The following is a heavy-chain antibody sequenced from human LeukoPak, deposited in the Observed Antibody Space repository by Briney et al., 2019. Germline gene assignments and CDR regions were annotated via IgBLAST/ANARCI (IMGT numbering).Heavy chain of an antibody. V-gene: IGHV3-7*03. CDR2: IKQDGSEK. J-gene: IGHJ5*02. CDR3: AKDIGGTAWANWFDP. Sequence: GGSLRLSCAASGFTFSSYWMSWVRQAPGKGLEWVANIKQDGSEKYYVDSVKGRFTISRDNAKNSLYLQMNSLRTEDTALYYCAKDIGGTAWANWFDPWGQGTLVTVSS. D-gene: IGHD2-15*01. CDR1: GFTFSSYW.